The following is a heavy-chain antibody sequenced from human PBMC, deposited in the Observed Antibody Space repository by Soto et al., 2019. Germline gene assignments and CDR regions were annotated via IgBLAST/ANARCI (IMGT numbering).Heavy chain of an antibody. J-gene: IGHJ5*02. D-gene: IGHD6-13*01. CDR2: ISGSGGST. CDR3: AKVRSYSSSWSNWFDP. CDR1: GFTFDDYA. Sequence: EVQLVESGGGLVQPGRSLRLSCAASGFTFDDYAMHWVRQAPGKGLEWVSAISGSGGSTYYADSVKGRFTISRDNSKNTLYLQMNSLRAEDTAVYYCAKVRSYSSSWSNWFDPWGQGTLVTVSS. V-gene: IGHV3-23*04.